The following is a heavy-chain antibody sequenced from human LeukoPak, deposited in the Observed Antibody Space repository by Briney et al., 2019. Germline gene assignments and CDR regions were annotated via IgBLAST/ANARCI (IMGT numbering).Heavy chain of an antibody. D-gene: IGHD6-25*01. CDR2: TSYDESIK. Sequence: GGSLRLSCAASGFTFSTSRIHWVRQAPGKGLEWVAVTSYDESIKVYAESVMGRFTISRDNSENTLYLQMNSLKFEDTAVYYCATEGHSSGWAGTFDIWGQGTMVTISS. CDR1: GFTFSTSR. CDR3: ATEGHSSGWAGTFDI. V-gene: IGHV3-30-3*01. J-gene: IGHJ3*02.